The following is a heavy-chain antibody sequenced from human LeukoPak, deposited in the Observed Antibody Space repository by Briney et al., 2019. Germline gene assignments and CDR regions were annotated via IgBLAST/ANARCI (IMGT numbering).Heavy chain of an antibody. CDR2: IYYSGST. CDR1: GGSISSYY. D-gene: IGHD2-8*01. J-gene: IGHJ4*02. CDR3: ARVSCTNGVCWAIDY. V-gene: IGHV4-59*01. Sequence: PSETLSLTCTVSGGSISSYYWSWIRQPPGKGLEWIGYIYYSGSTNYNPSLKSRVTISVDTSKNQFSLKLSSVTAADTAVYYCARVSCTNGVCWAIDYWGQGTLVTVSS.